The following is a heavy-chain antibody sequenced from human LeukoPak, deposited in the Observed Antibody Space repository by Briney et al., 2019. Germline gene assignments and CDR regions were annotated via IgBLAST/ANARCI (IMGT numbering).Heavy chain of an antibody. CDR1: GFTFSSYG. CDR3: AKNAHYQGYSYGGIDY. D-gene: IGHD5-18*01. J-gene: IGHJ4*02. V-gene: IGHV3-30*18. CDR2: ISYDGSDK. Sequence: PGGSLRLSCAASGFTFSSYGMHWVRQAPGKGLEWVAVISYDGSDKYSADSVKSRFTISRDNSKNTLYLQMNSLRAEDTAVYYCAKNAHYQGYSYGGIDYWGQGTLVTVSS.